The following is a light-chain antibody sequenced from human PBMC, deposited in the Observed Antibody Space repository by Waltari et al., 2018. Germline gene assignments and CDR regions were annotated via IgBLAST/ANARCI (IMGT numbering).Light chain of an antibody. CDR2: DVS. CDR3: SSYADIITV. V-gene: IGLV2-14*03. J-gene: IGLJ3*02. CDR1: SSDVGTYNS. Sequence: QSALTQPASVSGSPGQSITISCTGTSSDVGTYNSVSWYHQHPGKAPKLMIYDVSQRPSAVSVRFSGSKSDNTASLTFSGLQTEDEGDYYCSSYADIITVFGGWTRLTVL.